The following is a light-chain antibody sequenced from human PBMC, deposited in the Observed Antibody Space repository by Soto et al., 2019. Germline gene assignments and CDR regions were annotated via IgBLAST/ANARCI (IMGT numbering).Light chain of an antibody. CDR2: EVN. CDR3: SSYISSSTVYV. J-gene: IGLJ1*01. Sequence: QSVLTQPASVSGSPGQSITISCTGTSSDIGSYNRVSWYQQPPGTAPKLIIYEVNNRPSGVPDRFSGSKSGNTASLTISGLQAEDEADYYCSSYISSSTVYVFGTGTKVTVL. CDR1: SSDIGSYNR. V-gene: IGLV2-18*02.